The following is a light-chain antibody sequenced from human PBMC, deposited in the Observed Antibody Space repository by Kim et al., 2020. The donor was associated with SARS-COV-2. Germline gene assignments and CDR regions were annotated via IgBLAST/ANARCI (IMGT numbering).Light chain of an antibody. CDR3: QKYKSAPWT. Sequence: ASVGDGVTITCRARQGLSNSLAWYQPKPGKGPQVLIYDASTLQSWVPSRFSGSGSGTDFTRNIRSLQPEDVATNYCQKYKSAPWTLGQGTKVDIK. V-gene: IGKV1-27*01. CDR1: QGLSNS. CDR2: DAS. J-gene: IGKJ1*01.